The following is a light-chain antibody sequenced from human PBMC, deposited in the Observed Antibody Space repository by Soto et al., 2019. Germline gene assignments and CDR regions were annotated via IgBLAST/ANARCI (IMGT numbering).Light chain of an antibody. Sequence: EIVLTQSPGTLSLSPGERATLSCRASQSVSSSYLAWYQQKPGQAPRLLIYGASSRATGIPDRFSGSESGTDFTLPISRLEPNDFAVYYCQQYGSSPYTFGQGTKLEIK. CDR3: QQYGSSPYT. CDR2: GAS. CDR1: QSVSSSY. V-gene: IGKV3-20*01. J-gene: IGKJ2*01.